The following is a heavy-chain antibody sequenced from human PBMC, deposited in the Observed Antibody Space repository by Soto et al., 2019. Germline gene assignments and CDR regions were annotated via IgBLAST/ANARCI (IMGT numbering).Heavy chain of an antibody. J-gene: IGHJ6*02. CDR2: IIPIFGTA. CDR1: GVRLGSYS. Sequence: ASVKVSCKAGGVRLGSYSIRWARQAPGQGLEWMGGIIPIFGTANYAQKFQGRVTITADESTSTAYMELSSLRSEDTAVYYCARAPRDTVLSIVVSASGMDVWGHGTTVIVSS. D-gene: IGHD2-8*01. V-gene: IGHV1-69*13. CDR3: ARAPRDTVLSIVVSASGMDV.